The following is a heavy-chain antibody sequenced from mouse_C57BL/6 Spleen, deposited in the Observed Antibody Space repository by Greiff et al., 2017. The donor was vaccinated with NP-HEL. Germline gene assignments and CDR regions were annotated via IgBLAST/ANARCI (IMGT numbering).Heavy chain of an antibody. CDR2: IYPGSGNT. CDR3: ARSYYSNYDWYFDV. J-gene: IGHJ1*03. V-gene: IGHV1-66*01. D-gene: IGHD2-5*01. Sequence: VQLQQSGPELVKPGASVKISCKASGYSFTSYYIHWVKQRPGQGLEWIGWIYPGSGNTKYNEKFKGKATLTADTSSSTAYMQLSSLTSEDSAVYYCARSYYSNYDWYFDVWGTGTTVTVSS. CDR1: GYSFTSYY.